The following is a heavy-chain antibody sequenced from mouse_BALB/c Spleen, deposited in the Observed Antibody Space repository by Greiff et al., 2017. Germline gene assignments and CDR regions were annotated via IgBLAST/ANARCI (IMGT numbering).Heavy chain of an antibody. CDR3: ARSPYYGSHAMDY. V-gene: IGHV3-8*02. Sequence: EVKVVESGPSLVKPSQTLSLTCSVTGDSITSGYWNWIRKFPGNKLEYMGYISYSGSTYYNPSLKSRISITRDTSKNQYYLQLNSVTTEDTATYYCARSPYYGSHAMDYWGQGTSVTVSS. CDR1: GDSITSGY. J-gene: IGHJ4*01. D-gene: IGHD1-2*01. CDR2: ISYSGST.